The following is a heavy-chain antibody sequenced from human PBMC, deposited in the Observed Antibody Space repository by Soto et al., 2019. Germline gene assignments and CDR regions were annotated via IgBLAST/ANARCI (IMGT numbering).Heavy chain of an antibody. CDR3: ARRSQYSGYDDDAVY. CDR1: GGTFSSYT. CDR2: IIPILGIA. V-gene: IGHV1-69*02. Sequence: SVKVSCKASGGTFSSYTISWVRQAPGQGLEWKGRIIPILGIANYAQKFQGRVTITADKSTSTAYVEKSSLRSEDTAVYYSARRSQYSGYDDDAVYWGQGTPVTVSS. J-gene: IGHJ4*02. D-gene: IGHD5-12*01.